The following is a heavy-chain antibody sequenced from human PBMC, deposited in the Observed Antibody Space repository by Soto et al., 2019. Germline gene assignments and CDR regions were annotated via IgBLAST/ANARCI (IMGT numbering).Heavy chain of an antibody. V-gene: IGHV4-39*07. J-gene: IGHJ6*02. CDR2: SYYSGST. CDR1: GGSISSSSYY. D-gene: IGHD5-12*01. Sequence: SETLSLTCTVSGGSISSSSYYWGWIRQPPGKWLEWIGSSYYSGSTYYNPSLKSRFTISEDPPKNQSSLKLSSVPAADTAVYYCARNLIVATIPGRGYYYYYGRAVWAQGTTVTVSS. CDR3: ARNLIVATIPGRGYYYYYGRAV.